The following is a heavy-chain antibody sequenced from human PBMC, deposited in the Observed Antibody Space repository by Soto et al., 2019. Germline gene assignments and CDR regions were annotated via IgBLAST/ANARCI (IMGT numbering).Heavy chain of an antibody. CDR3: ARDTHYYYDSIMAYYYGMDV. CDR2: ISSSGSTI. Sequence: VGSLRLSCAASGFTFSDYYMSWIRQAPGKGLEWVSYISSSGSTIYYADSVKGRFTISRDNAKNSLYLQMNSLRAEDTAVYYCARDTHYYYDSIMAYYYGMDVWGQGTTVTVS. CDR1: GFTFSDYY. J-gene: IGHJ6*02. D-gene: IGHD3-22*01. V-gene: IGHV3-11*01.